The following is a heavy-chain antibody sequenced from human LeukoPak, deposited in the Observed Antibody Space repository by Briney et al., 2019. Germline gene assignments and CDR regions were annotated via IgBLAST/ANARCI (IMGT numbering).Heavy chain of an antibody. CDR2: ISGSGDPI. CDR1: GFTFSYHS. Sequence: GGSLRLSCVASGFTFSYHSMTWVRQAPGKGLEWLSYISGSGDPIYYADSAKGRFTISRDNAKNSLYLQMNSLRAEDTAVYYCVREYGNSRGWFGFWGQGTLVTVSS. J-gene: IGHJ5*01. V-gene: IGHV3-48*01. CDR3: VREYGNSRGWFGF. D-gene: IGHD3-22*01.